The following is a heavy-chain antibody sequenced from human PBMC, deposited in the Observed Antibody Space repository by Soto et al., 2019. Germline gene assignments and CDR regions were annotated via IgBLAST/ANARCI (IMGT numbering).Heavy chain of an antibody. Sequence: QPGGSLRLSCAASGFTFSSYLMSWVRQSPGKGLEWVANIKQDGSEKYYVDSVKGRFTISRDNAKNSLYLQMNSLRAEDTAVYYCARDRISSSWYRTYGYGMDVWGQGTTVTVSS. D-gene: IGHD6-13*01. V-gene: IGHV3-7*03. J-gene: IGHJ6*02. CDR2: IKQDGSEK. CDR3: ARDRISSSWYRTYGYGMDV. CDR1: GFTFSSYL.